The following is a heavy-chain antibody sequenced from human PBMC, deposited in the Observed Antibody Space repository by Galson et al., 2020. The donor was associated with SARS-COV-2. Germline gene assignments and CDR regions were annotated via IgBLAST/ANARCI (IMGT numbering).Heavy chain of an antibody. CDR3: ARAPKGGTGDGS. J-gene: IGHJ4*02. CDR2: VSSSSDYI. D-gene: IGHD7-27*01. V-gene: IGHV3-21*01. CDR1: GFTFTSYT. Sequence: GESLKISCVASGFTFTSYTMHWVRQAPGKGLEWVSSVSSSSDYIHYADSVKGRFTVSRDNAKNSTHLQIDSLRVDDTAIYFCARAPKGGTGDGSWGQGTLVTVSS.